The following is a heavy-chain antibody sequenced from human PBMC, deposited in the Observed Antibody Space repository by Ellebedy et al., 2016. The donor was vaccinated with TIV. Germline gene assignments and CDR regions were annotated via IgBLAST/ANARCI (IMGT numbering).Heavy chain of an antibody. CDR3: ARDPVGVGPAFDI. CDR1: GLTFSSHA. Sequence: GESLKISCAASGLTFSSHAMSWARQAPGKGLEWVSSISGSGDNTYYADSVKGRFTISRDNSKNTLSLQMNSLRAEDTAVYYCARDPVGVGPAFDIWGQGTIVTVSS. V-gene: IGHV3-23*01. CDR2: ISGSGDNT. D-gene: IGHD4-23*01. J-gene: IGHJ3*02.